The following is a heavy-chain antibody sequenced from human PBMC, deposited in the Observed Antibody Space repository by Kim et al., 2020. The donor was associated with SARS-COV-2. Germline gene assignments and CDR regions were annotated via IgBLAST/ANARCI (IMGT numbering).Heavy chain of an antibody. CDR3: ARGSRFNGYSSSNSPFDY. V-gene: IGHV1-69*13. D-gene: IGHD6-6*01. J-gene: IGHJ4*02. Sequence: SVKVSCKASGGTFSSYAISWVRQAPGQGLEWMGGIIPIFGTANYAQKFQGRVTITADESTSTAYMELSSLRSEDTAVYYCARGSRFNGYSSSNSPFDYWGQGTLVTVSS. CDR2: IIPIFGTA. CDR1: GGTFSSYA.